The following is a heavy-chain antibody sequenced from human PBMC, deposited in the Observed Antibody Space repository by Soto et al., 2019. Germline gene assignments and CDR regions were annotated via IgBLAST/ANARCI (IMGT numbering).Heavy chain of an antibody. D-gene: IGHD2-21*01. CDR1: GFTVSDYS. Sequence: GSSLRLSCTAAGFTVSDYSVNWVRQAPGKGLEWISYISSTGDLILYADSVKGRFTSARDIAKNSLYLQMDSLRDDDSAVYYCAKCAIAVGGEGVWGQGTLVTASS. CDR3: AKCAIAVGGEGV. V-gene: IGHV3-48*02. J-gene: IGHJ4*02. CDR2: ISSTGDLI.